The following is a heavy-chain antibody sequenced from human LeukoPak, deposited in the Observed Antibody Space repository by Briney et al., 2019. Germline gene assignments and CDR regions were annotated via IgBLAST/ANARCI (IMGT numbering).Heavy chain of an antibody. CDR3: AKDSSNSWWGGDTCFDP. Sequence: GGSLRLSCAASGFTFSSYAMSWVRQAPGKGLEWVSTISGSGGSTYYADSVKGRFTISRDNSKNTLYLQMDSLRAEDEAVYYRAKDSSNSWWGGDTCFDPWGQGTLVTVSS. CDR2: ISGSGGST. V-gene: IGHV3-23*01. CDR1: GFTFSSYA. J-gene: IGHJ5*02. D-gene: IGHD6-13*01.